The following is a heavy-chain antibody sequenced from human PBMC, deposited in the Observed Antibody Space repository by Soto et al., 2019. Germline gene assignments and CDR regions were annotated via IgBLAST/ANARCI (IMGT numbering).Heavy chain of an antibody. CDR3: ARDLEYYDSSGYYRPGIQFDY. D-gene: IGHD3-22*01. V-gene: IGHV1-18*01. CDR2: ISAYNGNT. Sequence: QVQLVQSGAEVKKPGASVKVSCKASGYTFTSYGISWVRQAPGQGLEWMGWISAYNGNTNYAQKLQGRVTMTTDTPTSRAYMELRSRRSDDTAVYYCARDLEYYDSSGYYRPGIQFDYWGQGTLVIVSS. CDR1: GYTFTSYG. J-gene: IGHJ4*02.